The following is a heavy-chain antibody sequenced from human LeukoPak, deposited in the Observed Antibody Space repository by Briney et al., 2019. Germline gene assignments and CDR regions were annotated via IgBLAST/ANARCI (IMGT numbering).Heavy chain of an antibody. V-gene: IGHV3-20*04. D-gene: IGHD3-9*01. CDR3: ARPHRYYDILTGYYYMDV. CDR1: GFTFSSYS. CDR2: IKGNTGGT. Sequence: GGSLRLSCAASGFTFSSYSMNWVRQAPGKGLEWVCDIKGNTGGTGYADSVKGRFTISRDNAKNSLYLQMNSLRAEDTALYFCARPHRYYDILTGYYYMDVWGKGTTVTVS. J-gene: IGHJ6*03.